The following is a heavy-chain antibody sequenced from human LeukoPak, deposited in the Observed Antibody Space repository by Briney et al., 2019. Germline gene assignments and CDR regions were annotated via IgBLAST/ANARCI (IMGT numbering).Heavy chain of an antibody. D-gene: IGHD4-17*01. J-gene: IGHJ6*03. CDR1: GYTFTGYY. CDR2: INPNSGGT. Sequence: ASVKVSCKASGYTFTGYYMHWVRQAPGQGLEWMGWINPNSGGTNYAQKFQGRVTMTRDTSISTAYMELSRLRSDDTAVYYCARVIVVYGDTYYYYYMDVWGKGTTVTVSS. CDR3: ARVIVVYGDTYYYYYMDV. V-gene: IGHV1-2*02.